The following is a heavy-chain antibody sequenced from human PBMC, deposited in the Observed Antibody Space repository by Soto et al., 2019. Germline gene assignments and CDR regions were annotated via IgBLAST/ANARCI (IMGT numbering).Heavy chain of an antibody. D-gene: IGHD6-6*01. CDR3: ARGDGQLVLTDAFDI. J-gene: IGHJ3*02. CDR1: GGSFGKSA. CDR2: FIPVYRTL. Sequence: GASVKVSCKASGGSFGKSAINWVRQTPGQGLEWLGGFIPVYRTLNYAQKFQGRVTITADESTGTAYMTLSSLASDDTAVYYCARGDGQLVLTDAFDIWGQGTMVTVSS. V-gene: IGHV1-69*13.